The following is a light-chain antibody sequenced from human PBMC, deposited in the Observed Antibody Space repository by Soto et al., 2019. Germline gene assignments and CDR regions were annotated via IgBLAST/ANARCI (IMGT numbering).Light chain of an antibody. CDR1: QSISKY. Sequence: EIVLTQSPDTLSLPPGERATLSCRAIQSISKYLIWYQQKPGQAPRLLIYDVSNRATGIPARFSGSGSGTDFTLTISSLEPEDFEVYYCQQRSNWPRTFGQGTKVDIK. CDR2: DVS. V-gene: IGKV3-11*01. J-gene: IGKJ1*01. CDR3: QQRSNWPRT.